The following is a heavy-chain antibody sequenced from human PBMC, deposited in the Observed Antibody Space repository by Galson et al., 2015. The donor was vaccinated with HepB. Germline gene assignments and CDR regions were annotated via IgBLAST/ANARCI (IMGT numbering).Heavy chain of an antibody. V-gene: IGHV1-46*01. J-gene: IGHJ6*02. CDR1: GYTFTSYY. CDR2: INPSGGST. CDR3: ARTLTVRGDPSYYYYGMDV. D-gene: IGHD3-10*01. Sequence: SVKVSCKASGYTFTSYYMHWVRQAPGQGLEWMGIINPSGGSTSYAQKFQGRVTMTRDTSTSTVYMELSSLRSEDTAVYYCARTLTVRGDPSYYYYGMDVWGQGTTVTVSS.